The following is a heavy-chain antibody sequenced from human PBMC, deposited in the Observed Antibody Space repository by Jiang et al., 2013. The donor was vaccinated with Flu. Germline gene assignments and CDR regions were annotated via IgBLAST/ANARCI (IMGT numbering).Heavy chain of an antibody. V-gene: IGHV5-51*01. CDR1: GYTFTNYW. CDR3: ARGDGDVRGLGATYGMDV. CDR2: IYPAVSNP. D-gene: IGHD4-17*01. J-gene: IGHJ6*01. Sequence: GAEVKKPGESLNISCKGSGYTFTNYWVGWVRQRPGKGLEWIGIIYPAVSNPTYNPSFQGQVTISADKSITIAYLNLISLKASDTAVYYCARGDGDVRGLGATYGMDVWGPRDHGHRLL.